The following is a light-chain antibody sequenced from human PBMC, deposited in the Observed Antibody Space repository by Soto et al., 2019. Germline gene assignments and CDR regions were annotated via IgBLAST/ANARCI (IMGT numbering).Light chain of an antibody. J-gene: IGLJ2*01. V-gene: IGLV2-14*01. CDR3: SSYRKTTFPHVV. Sequence: QSALTQPASVSGSPGQSITISCTGTSSDVGAYNYVSWYQQHPGKAPKLMIYEVRNRPSGVSDRFSGSRSGNTASLTISGLEAEDEAFYYCSSYRKTTFPHVVFGGGTKLTVL. CDR2: EVR. CDR1: SSDVGAYNY.